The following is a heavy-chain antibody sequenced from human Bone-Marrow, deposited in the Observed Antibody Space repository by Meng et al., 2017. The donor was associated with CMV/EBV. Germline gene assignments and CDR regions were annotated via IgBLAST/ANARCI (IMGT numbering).Heavy chain of an antibody. CDR1: GFNFDDSA. CDR2: ISWDGDDT. CDR3: AKDRHYDTRGFYSFSCDS. J-gene: IGHJ4*02. D-gene: IGHD3-22*01. Sequence: GGSLRLSCAASGFNFDDSAMHWVRQAPGRSLEWVSLISWDGDDTYYAGSVKGRFTISRDNTKDSLFLQMSSLRPEDTALYFCAKDRHYDTRGFYSFSCDSWGQGTLVTVSS. V-gene: IGHV3-43D*03.